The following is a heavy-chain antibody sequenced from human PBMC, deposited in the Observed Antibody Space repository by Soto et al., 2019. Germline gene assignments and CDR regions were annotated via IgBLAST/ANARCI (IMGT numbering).Heavy chain of an antibody. CDR3: AIRASYYDSSGYFDY. D-gene: IGHD3-22*01. V-gene: IGHV3-74*01. CDR1: GFTFSSYW. Sequence: PGGSLRLSCAASGFTFSSYWMHWVRQAPGKGLVWVSRINSDGSSTSYADSVKGRFTIPRDNAKNTLYLQMNSLRAEDTAVYYCAIRASYYDSSGYFDYWGQXTLVTVSS. CDR2: INSDGSST. J-gene: IGHJ4*02.